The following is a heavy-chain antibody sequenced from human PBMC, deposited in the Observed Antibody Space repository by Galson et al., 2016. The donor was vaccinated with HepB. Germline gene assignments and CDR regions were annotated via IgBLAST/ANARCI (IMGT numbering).Heavy chain of an antibody. J-gene: IGHJ4*02. D-gene: IGHD3-10*01. V-gene: IGHV4-39*01. Sequence: SETLSLTCTVSGGSVSSTTYHWGWIRQPPGKGLEWIGNTFYSGRTYYNPSLKSRLTISVDPSKNQFSLRLRSVTAADTAVYYCARQRRFGTWDEIDYWGQGTLVTVSS. CDR2: TFYSGRT. CDR1: GGSVSSTTYH. CDR3: ARQRRFGTWDEIDY.